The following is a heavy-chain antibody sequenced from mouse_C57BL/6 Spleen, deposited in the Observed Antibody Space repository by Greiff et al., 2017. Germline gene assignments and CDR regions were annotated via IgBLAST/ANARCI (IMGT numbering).Heavy chain of an antibody. V-gene: IGHV1-52*01. CDR2: IDPSDSET. Sequence: VQLQQSGAELVRPGSSVKLSCKASGYTFTSYWMHWVKQRPIQGLEWIGNIDPSDSETHYNQKFKDKATLTVDKSSSTAYMQLSSLTSEDSAVYYCARGAYYSNYVGYAMDYWGQGTSVTVSS. CDR3: ARGAYYSNYVGYAMDY. D-gene: IGHD2-5*01. CDR1: GYTFTSYW. J-gene: IGHJ4*01.